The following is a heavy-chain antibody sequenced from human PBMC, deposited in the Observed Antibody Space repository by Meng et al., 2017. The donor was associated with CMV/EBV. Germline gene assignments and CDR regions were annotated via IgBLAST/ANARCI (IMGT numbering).Heavy chain of an antibody. CDR3: ARSSGPRYFQH. J-gene: IGHJ1*01. V-gene: IGHV3-74*01. CDR2: INSGGSST. CDR1: GFTFSSYW. Sequence: GESLKISCAASGFTFSSYWMHWVRQAPGKGLVWVSRINSGGSSTSYADSVKGRFTISRDNAKNSLYLQMNSLRAEDTAVYYCARSSGPRYFQHWGQGTLVTVSS.